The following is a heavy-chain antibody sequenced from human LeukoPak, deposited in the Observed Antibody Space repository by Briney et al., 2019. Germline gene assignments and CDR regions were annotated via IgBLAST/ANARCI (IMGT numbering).Heavy chain of an antibody. J-gene: IGHJ4*02. Sequence: SETLSLTCAVYGGSFSTYYWSWIRQPPGKGLEWIGYIYQSGSTYYNPSLKSRVTISADRSKNQFSLKLIFVTAADTAVYYCARENDYFDYWGQGTLVTVSS. CDR2: IYQSGST. CDR1: GGSFSTYY. V-gene: IGHV4-34*01. CDR3: ARENDYFDY.